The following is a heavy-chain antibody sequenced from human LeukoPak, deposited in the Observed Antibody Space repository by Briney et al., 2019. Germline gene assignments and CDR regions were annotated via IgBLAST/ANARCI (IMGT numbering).Heavy chain of an antibody. V-gene: IGHV3-74*01. J-gene: IGHJ4*02. CDR1: GFTFSTYW. CDR3: ARDYGEGGYYFDY. D-gene: IGHD4-17*01. CDR2: ISSDGSST. Sequence: GGSLRLPCAASGFTFSTYWMHWVRQAPGKGLVWLSRISSDGSSTNYADSVKGRFTISRDNAKNTLYLQMNSLRAEDTAVYYCARDYGEGGYYFDYWGQGTLVTVSS.